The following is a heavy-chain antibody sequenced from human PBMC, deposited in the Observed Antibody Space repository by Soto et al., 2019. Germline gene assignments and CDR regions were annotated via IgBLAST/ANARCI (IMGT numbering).Heavy chain of an antibody. CDR2: IWYDGSNK. J-gene: IGHJ6*02. V-gene: IGHV3-33*01. Sequence: GGSLRLSCAASGFTFSSYGMHWVRQAPGKGLEWVAVIWYDGSNKYYADSVKGRFTISRDNSKNTLYLQMNSLRAEDTAVYYCARDLRRAQWELLPDYYYYYYGMDVWGQGTTVTVSS. D-gene: IGHD1-26*01. CDR3: ARDLRRAQWELLPDYYYYYYGMDV. CDR1: GFTFSSYG.